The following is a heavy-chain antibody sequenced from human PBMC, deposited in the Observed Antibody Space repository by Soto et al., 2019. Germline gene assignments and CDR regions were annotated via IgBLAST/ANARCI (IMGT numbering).Heavy chain of an antibody. CDR1: GFSLTTRGVG. CDR3: AHIPNFYQYDWFDP. V-gene: IGHV2-5*02. CDR2: IYCDDDK. Sequence: QITLKESGPTLVKPTQTLTLTCTFSGFSLTTRGVGVGWILQPPGKALECLALIYCDDDKRYSPSLQSILSITKDTSTNQVVLTMTNVDPVDTATYYCAHIPNFYQYDWFDPWGQGTLVSVSS. J-gene: IGHJ5*02. D-gene: IGHD3-3*01.